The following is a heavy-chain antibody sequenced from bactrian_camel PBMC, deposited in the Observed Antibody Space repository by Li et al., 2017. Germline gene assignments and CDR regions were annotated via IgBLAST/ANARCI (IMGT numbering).Heavy chain of an antibody. Sequence: VQLVESGGGAVQAGGSLRLSCVASGYIYSSHCMGWVRQAPGKEREGVAAIGQHGDTSYADSVKGRFTISRDNAKNTMYLQMNSLKPEDTGTYYCAAERHLGLDNWEPPCQTQGTQVTVSS. CDR2: IGQHGDT. D-gene: IGHD8*01. J-gene: IGHJ4*01. V-gene: IGHV3S53*01. CDR1: GYIYSSHC.